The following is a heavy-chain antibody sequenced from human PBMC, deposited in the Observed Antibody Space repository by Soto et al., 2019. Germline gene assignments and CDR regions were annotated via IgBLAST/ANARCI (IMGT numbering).Heavy chain of an antibody. CDR3: TTGITMIVVVIPEYYFDY. Sequence: GGSLRLSCAASGFTFSNAWMNWVRQAPGKGLEWVGRIKSKTDGGTTDYAAPVKGRFTISRDDSKNTLYLQMNSLKTEDTAVYYCTTGITMIVVVIPEYYFDYWGQGTLVTVAS. CDR1: GFTFSNAW. J-gene: IGHJ4*02. V-gene: IGHV3-15*07. D-gene: IGHD3-22*01. CDR2: IKSKTDGGTT.